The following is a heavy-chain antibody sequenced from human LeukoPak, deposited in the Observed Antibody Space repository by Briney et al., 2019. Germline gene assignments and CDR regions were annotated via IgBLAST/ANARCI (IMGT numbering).Heavy chain of an antibody. CDR2: ISGSGGST. D-gene: IGHD5-18*01. CDR1: GFTFSSYS. J-gene: IGHJ4*02. CDR3: AKAVDTAYLHDY. V-gene: IGHV3-23*01. Sequence: PGGSLRLSCAASGFTFSSYSMNWVRQAPGKGLEWVSAISGSGGSTYYADSVKGRFTISRDNSKNTLYLQMNSLRAEDTAVYYCAKAVDTAYLHDYWGQGTLVTVSS.